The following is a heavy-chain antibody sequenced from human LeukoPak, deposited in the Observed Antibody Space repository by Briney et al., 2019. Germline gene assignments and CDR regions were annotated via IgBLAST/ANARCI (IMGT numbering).Heavy chain of an antibody. D-gene: IGHD2-15*01. CDR1: GVSISSYY. CDR2: IYTSGST. CDR3: ASDMKAASGAFDI. J-gene: IGHJ3*02. V-gene: IGHV4-4*07. Sequence: SETLSLTCTVSGVSISSYYWSWIRQPAGKGLEWIGRIYTSGSTNYNPSLKSRVTMSVDTSKNQFSLKLSSVTAADTAVYYCASDMKAASGAFDIWGQGTMVTVSS.